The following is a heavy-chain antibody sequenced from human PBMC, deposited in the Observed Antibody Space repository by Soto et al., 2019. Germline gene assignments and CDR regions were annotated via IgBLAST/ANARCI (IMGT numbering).Heavy chain of an antibody. V-gene: IGHV4-59*01. J-gene: IGHJ3*02. CDR2: MYNTGST. CDR3: AREDDSSGYYPYDAFDI. CDR1: GGSISGYY. D-gene: IGHD3-22*01. Sequence: SETLSLTCTVSGGSISGYYWSWIRQPPGKGLEWIGYMYNTGSTVYNPSFKSRVTISVDTSKNQFSLKLSSVTAADTAVYYCAREDDSSGYYPYDAFDIWGQGTMVTVS.